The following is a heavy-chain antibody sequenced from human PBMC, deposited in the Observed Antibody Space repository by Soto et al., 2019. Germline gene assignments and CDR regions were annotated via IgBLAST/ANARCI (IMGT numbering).Heavy chain of an antibody. Sequence: GESVKISCKVSVYSFTSYWIGWVRQMPVKGLEGMGIIYPDDSDSRYSPSFQGQLTFSADKSISTAYLQWSSLKASDTAMYYCARQRAEFHYGPGSPPADFDMCGEESMVTLS. D-gene: IGHD3-10*01. CDR3: ARQRAEFHYGPGSPPADFDM. CDR1: VYSFTSYW. J-gene: IGHJ3*02. CDR2: IYPDDSDS. V-gene: IGHV5-51*01.